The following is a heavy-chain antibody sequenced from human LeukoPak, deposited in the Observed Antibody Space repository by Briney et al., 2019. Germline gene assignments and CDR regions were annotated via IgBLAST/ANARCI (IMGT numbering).Heavy chain of an antibody. D-gene: IGHD2-21*01. Sequence: PSETLSLTCTVSGGSIISGSHFWGWIRQPPGQGLEWIGFIFYSGSTYYNPSLTSRVTISVGTSGNQFSLKVTSVTAADAAVYYCARVPYEIRLYYMDVWGKGTTVTVSS. V-gene: IGHV4-39*07. J-gene: IGHJ6*03. CDR1: GGSIISGSHF. CDR2: IFYSGST. CDR3: ARVPYEIRLYYMDV.